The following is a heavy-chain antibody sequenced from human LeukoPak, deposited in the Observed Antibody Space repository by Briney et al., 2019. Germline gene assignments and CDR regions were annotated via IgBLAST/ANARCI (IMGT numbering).Heavy chain of an antibody. V-gene: IGHV4-59*01. D-gene: IGHD3-10*01. CDR1: DDSITMYY. CDR2: VDHTGST. Sequence: SETLSLTCSVSDDSITMYYWTWIRQPPGKGLEWIGYVDHTGSTNFNPSLNGRVSISRDTTKNLFSLRLRSVTAADTAVYYCAREQTDAPPDPLWFGESHHNYFDYWGQGTLVTVSS. CDR3: AREQTDAPPDPLWFGESHHNYFDY. J-gene: IGHJ4*02.